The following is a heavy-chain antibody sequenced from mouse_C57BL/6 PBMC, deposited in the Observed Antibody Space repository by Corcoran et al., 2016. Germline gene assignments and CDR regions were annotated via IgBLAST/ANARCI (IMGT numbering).Heavy chain of an antibody. Sequence: QVTLKESGPGILQSSQTLSLTCSFSGFSLSTSGMGVSWIRQPSGKGLEWLAHIYWDDVKRYNPSLKSRLTISKDTSRNQVFLKITSVDTADTATYYCARREEYGSSPGWFAYWGQGTLVTVSA. CDR2: IYWDDVK. V-gene: IGHV8-12*01. J-gene: IGHJ3*01. D-gene: IGHD1-1*01. CDR3: ARREEYGSSPGWFAY. CDR1: GFSLSTSGMG.